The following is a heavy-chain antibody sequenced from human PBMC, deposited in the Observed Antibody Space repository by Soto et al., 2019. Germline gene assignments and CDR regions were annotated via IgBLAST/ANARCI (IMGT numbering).Heavy chain of an antibody. Sequence: ETLSITCAASGASIRSYHWSWIRQPAGKGLEWIGRMQHTGNTNYNPSLKSRVTMSVDTSKNQISLKMTSVTAADTAVYFCAKDVSSRRWFDPWGQGILVTVSS. CDR1: GASIRSYH. CDR2: MQHTGNT. V-gene: IGHV4-4*07. CDR3: AKDVSSRRWFDP. J-gene: IGHJ5*02. D-gene: IGHD3-16*01.